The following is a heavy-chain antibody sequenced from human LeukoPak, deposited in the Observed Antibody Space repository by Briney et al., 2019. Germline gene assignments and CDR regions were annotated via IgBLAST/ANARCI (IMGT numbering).Heavy chain of an antibody. V-gene: IGHV3-53*01. CDR2: FSSGGST. CDR3: ARDGAVSGIDY. J-gene: IGHJ4*02. CDR1: GFTVSSNH. Sequence: PGGSLRLSCAASGFTVSSNHMNWVRQAPGKGLEWVSVFSSGGSTYYAGSVKGRFTISRDDSKNTLYLQMNSLRDEDTAVYYCARDGAVSGIDYWGQGTLVTVSS. D-gene: IGHD3-16*01.